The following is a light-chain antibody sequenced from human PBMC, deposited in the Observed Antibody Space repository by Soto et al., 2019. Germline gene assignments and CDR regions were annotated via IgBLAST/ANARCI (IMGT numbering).Light chain of an antibody. CDR2: GVT. J-gene: IGLJ3*02. V-gene: IGLV2-14*01. CDR3: SSYNASSTLV. CDR1: NSDVGGYNF. Sequence: QSALTQPASVSGSPGQSITISCTGTNSDVGGYNFVSWYQQQPGKAPKLMIYGVTNRPSGVSNRFSGSKSGNTASLTISGLQAEDEADYYCSSYNASSTLVFGGGTKVTVL.